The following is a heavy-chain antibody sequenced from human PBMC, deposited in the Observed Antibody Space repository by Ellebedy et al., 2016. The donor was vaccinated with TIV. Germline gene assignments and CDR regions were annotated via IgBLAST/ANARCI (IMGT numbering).Heavy chain of an antibody. CDR1: GFTFSSYW. J-gene: IGHJ4*02. CDR3: ARDRLAAAGTQLDY. CDR2: INSDGSST. V-gene: IGHV3-74*01. Sequence: GGSLRLSXAGSGFTFSSYWMHWVRQAPGKGLVWVSRINSDGSSTIYADSVKGRFTISRDNAKNTVYLQMNSLRAEDTAVYYCARDRLAAAGTQLDYWGQGTLVTVSS. D-gene: IGHD6-13*01.